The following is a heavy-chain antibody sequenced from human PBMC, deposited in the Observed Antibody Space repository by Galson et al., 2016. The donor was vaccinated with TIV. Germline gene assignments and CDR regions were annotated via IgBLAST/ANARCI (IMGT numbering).Heavy chain of an antibody. D-gene: IGHD3-3*01. J-gene: IGHJ5*02. V-gene: IGHV1-69*10. CDR2: VIGVFGIA. CDR1: GLTFSGSA. Sequence: SVKVSCKASGLTFSGSAISWVRQAPGQGLEWMGGVIGVFGIANYAQKFQGRVTMTRNTSISTAYMELSNLRSEDTAVYYCARRPPSTIFGVVTWFDPWGQGTLVTVSS. CDR3: ARRPPSTIFGVVTWFDP.